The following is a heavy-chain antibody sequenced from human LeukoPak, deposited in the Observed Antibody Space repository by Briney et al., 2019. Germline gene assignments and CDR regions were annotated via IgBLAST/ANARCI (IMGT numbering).Heavy chain of an antibody. V-gene: IGHV3-21*01. CDR3: ARELLWSGPGPFDY. Sequence: GGSLRLSCAASGFTFSSYSMNWVRQAPGKGLEWVSSISSSSSYIYYADSVKGRFTISRDNAKNSLHLQMNSLRAEDTAVYYCARELLWSGPGPFDYWGQGTLVTVSS. D-gene: IGHD3-10*02. CDR1: GFTFSSYS. J-gene: IGHJ4*02. CDR2: ISSSSSYI.